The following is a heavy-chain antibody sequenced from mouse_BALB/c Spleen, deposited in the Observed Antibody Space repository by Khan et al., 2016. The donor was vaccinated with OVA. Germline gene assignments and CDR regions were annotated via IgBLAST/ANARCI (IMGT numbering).Heavy chain of an antibody. Sequence: MQLEESGPSLVKPSQTLSLTCSVTGDSITSGFWNWIRKFPGNKLEYMGYITYSGSTYYNPSLKSRISITRDTSKKQYYLQLNSVTTEDTATYYCTRSYGSWAMDYWGQGTSVTVSS. V-gene: IGHV3-8*02. CDR3: TRSYGSWAMDY. J-gene: IGHJ4*01. CDR1: GDSITSGF. CDR2: ITYSGST. D-gene: IGHD1-1*01.